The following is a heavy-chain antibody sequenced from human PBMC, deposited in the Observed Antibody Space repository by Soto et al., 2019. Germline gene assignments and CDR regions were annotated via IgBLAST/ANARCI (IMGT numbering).Heavy chain of an antibody. CDR1: GYTFTSYD. CDR3: AREGTKWTGLSNYYYYYMDV. J-gene: IGHJ6*03. V-gene: IGHV1-8*01. Sequence: QVQLVQSGAEVKKPGASVKVSCKASGYTFTSYDINWVRQATGQGLEWMGWMNPNSGNTGYAQKFQGRVTMTRNTSISTAYMELSSLRSEDTAVYYCAREGTKWTGLSNYYYYYMDVWGKGTTVTVSS. CDR2: MNPNSGNT. D-gene: IGHD1-1*01.